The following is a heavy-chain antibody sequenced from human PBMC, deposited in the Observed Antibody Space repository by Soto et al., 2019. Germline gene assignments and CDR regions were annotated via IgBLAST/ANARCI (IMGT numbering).Heavy chain of an antibody. V-gene: IGHV4-31*03. CDR3: AVKDYGERFVGL. CDR2: IYYSGNT. J-gene: IGHJ2*01. Sequence: QLQLQESGPGLVKPSQTLSLTCTVSGGSISSGVYYWNWIRQHPGKGLEWSRYIYYSGNTHCNPSLQTRVTMSGNTSKTQFSQKVTSLTDADTAGYYCAVKDYGERFVGLWGRGTLVTVSS. D-gene: IGHD4-17*01. CDR1: GGSISSGVYY.